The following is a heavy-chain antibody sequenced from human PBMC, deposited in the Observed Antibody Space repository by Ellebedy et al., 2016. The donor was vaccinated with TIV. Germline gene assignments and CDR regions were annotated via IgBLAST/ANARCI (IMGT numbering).Heavy chain of an antibody. V-gene: IGHV1-2*02. CDR1: GFTFTGYY. Sequence: ASVKVSCXTSGFTFTGYYIHWVRQAPGQGREWMGWINPRTGGTNYAQKFPDRVTMTTDTSINTAYMELNRLRSDDTAVYYCARFNGWGYYFDYWGQGTLVTVSS. CDR3: ARFNGWGYYFDY. CDR2: INPRTGGT. J-gene: IGHJ4*02. D-gene: IGHD6-19*01.